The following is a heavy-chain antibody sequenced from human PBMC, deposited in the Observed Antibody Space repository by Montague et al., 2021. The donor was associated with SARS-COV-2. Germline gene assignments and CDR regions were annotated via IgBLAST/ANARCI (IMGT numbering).Heavy chain of an antibody. V-gene: IGHV2-70*04. J-gene: IGHJ3*02. CDR1: GFSLSTSGMR. Sequence: PALVKPTQTLTLTCTLSGFSLSTSGMRASWIRQPPGKAPEWLARIDWDDDKFYSTSLKTSLTISKDTSKNQVVLTMTNMDPVDTATYYCARSYYDILTNYYDAFDIWGQGTMVTVSS. D-gene: IGHD3-9*01. CDR2: IDWDDDK. CDR3: ARSYYDILTNYYDAFDI.